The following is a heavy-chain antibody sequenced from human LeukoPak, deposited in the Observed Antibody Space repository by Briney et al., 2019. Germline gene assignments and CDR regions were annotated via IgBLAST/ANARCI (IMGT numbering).Heavy chain of an antibody. CDR2: ISGSGVST. CDR3: AKIPQTTSVGYFDY. D-gene: IGHD4-17*01. V-gene: IGHV3-23*01. Sequence: QPGGSLRLSCAASGFTFSSCAMSWVRQAPGKGLEWVSGISGSGVSTYYADSVKGRFTISRDTSKNTPYLQMSSLRAEDTAVYYCAKIPQTTSVGYFDYWGQGNLVTVSS. CDR1: GFTFSSCA. J-gene: IGHJ4*02.